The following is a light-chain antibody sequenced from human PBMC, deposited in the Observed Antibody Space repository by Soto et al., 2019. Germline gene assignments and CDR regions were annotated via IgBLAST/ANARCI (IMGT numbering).Light chain of an antibody. CDR3: QQTYNVPQT. Sequence: DIHMTQFPSSLSTSVGDRVTITCRASQTIRAYLNWFQQKPGKAPELLIYAASSLQSGVPPRFSGSVSGAEITLTINSLQPEDTATYYCQQTYNVPQTYGQGTKVDIK. CDR2: AAS. J-gene: IGKJ1*01. V-gene: IGKV1-39*01. CDR1: QTIRAY.